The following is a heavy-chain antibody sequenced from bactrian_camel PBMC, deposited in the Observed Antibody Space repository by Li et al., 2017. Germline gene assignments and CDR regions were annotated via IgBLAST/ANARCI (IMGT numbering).Heavy chain of an antibody. CDR1: GFPFSSFA. V-gene: IGHV3S40*01. Sequence: VQLVESGGGAVQPGGSLRLSCAASGFPFSSFAMTWVRQAPGKGLEWISGIHSISGSTYYSDSVKGRFTISRDNARNTLYLQMNSLKYEDTAVYYCASLSAVASTSMKSRWGQGTQVTVS. CDR2: IHSISGST. D-gene: IGHD4*01. CDR3: ASLSAVASTSMKSR. J-gene: IGHJ4*01.